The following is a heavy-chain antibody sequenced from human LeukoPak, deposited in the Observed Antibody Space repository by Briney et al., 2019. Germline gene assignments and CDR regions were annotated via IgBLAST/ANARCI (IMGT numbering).Heavy chain of an antibody. CDR1: GGSFSGYY. CDR3: ARGGVSGYSYGLYYYYYGMDV. J-gene: IGHJ6*04. V-gene: IGHV4-34*01. Sequence: SETLSLTCAVYGGSFSGYYWSWIRQPPGKGLEWIGEINHSGSTNYNPSLKSRVTISVDTSKNQFSLKLSSVTAADTAVYYCARGGVSGYSYGLYYYYYGMDVWGKGTTVTVSS. CDR2: INHSGST. D-gene: IGHD5-18*01.